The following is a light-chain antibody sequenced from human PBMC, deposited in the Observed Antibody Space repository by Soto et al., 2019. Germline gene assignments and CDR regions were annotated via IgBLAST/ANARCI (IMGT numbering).Light chain of an antibody. CDR2: STN. CDR3: VLYIDRARL. Sequence: QTVVTQEPSFSVSPGGTVTLSCDLKSGSVSTSYYPSWYQQTPGQAPRTLIYSTNVRSSGVPDRFSGSILENKAALTITGAQADDESDYYCVLYIDRARLFGGGTKVTVL. J-gene: IGLJ3*02. V-gene: IGLV8-61*01. CDR1: SGSVSTSYY.